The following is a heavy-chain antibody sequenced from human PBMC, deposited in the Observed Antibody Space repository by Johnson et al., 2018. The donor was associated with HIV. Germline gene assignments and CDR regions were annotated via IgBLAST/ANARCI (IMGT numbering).Heavy chain of an antibody. CDR1: GFTFSNYW. V-gene: IGHV3-74*02. D-gene: IGHD6-13*01. CDR2: IKSDGSSI. Sequence: VQLVESGGGLVQPGGSLRLSCVVSGFTFSNYWMHWVRQAPGKGLVWVSRIKSDGSSINYADSVKGRFTISRDNAKNTLYLQMKSLRTEDTAVYYCARASSSWYQGRAFDIWGQGTMVTVSS. J-gene: IGHJ3*02. CDR3: ARASSSWYQGRAFDI.